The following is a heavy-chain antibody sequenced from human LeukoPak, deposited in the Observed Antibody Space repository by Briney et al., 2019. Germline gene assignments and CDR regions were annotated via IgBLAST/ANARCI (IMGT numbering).Heavy chain of an antibody. J-gene: IGHJ4*02. V-gene: IGHV3-7*01. CDR1: GLTFSTYW. Sequence: GGSLRLSCAASGLTFSTYWMSWVRKAPGKGLEWVANIKQDGSEKYYVDSVKGRFTISRDNAKNSLYLQMNSLRAEDTAVYYCATSSSGWYGDDWGQGSLVTVSS. D-gene: IGHD6-19*01. CDR3: ATSSSGWYGDD. CDR2: IKQDGSEK.